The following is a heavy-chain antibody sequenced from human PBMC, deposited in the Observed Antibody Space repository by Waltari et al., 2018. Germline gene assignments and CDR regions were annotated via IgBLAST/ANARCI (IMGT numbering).Heavy chain of an antibody. CDR2: INHSGST. CDR1: GGSFSGYY. CDR3: ARASGWYSD. D-gene: IGHD6-19*01. Sequence: QVQLQQWGAGLLKPSETLSLTCAVYGGSFSGYYWSWIRQPPGKGLEWIGEINHSGSTTYNPALKSRVTISVDTSKNQFSLKLSSVTAADTAVYYWARASGWYSDWGQGTLVTVSS. V-gene: IGHV4-34*01. J-gene: IGHJ4*02.